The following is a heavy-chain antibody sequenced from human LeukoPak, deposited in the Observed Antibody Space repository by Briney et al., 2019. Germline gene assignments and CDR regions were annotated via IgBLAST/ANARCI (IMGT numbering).Heavy chain of an antibody. CDR1: GFTVSSNY. V-gene: IGHV3-53*01. D-gene: IGHD4-17*01. CDR3: ARDASETTRRSGFDY. J-gene: IGHJ4*02. CDR2: IYSGGST. Sequence: PGGSLRLSCAASGFTVSSNYMSWVRQAPGKGLEWVSVIYSGGSTYYADSVKGRFIISRDNSKNTLYLQMNSLRAEDTAVYYCARDASETTRRSGFDYWGQGTLVTVSS.